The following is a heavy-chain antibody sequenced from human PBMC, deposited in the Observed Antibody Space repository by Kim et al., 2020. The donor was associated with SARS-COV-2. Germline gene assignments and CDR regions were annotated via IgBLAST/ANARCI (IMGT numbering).Heavy chain of an antibody. V-gene: IGHV3-11*05. CDR3: ARVGGEPNYYILTGYSDY. CDR1: GFTFSDYY. J-gene: IGHJ4*02. D-gene: IGHD3-9*01. Sequence: GGSLRLSCAASGFTFSDYYMSWIRQAPGKGLEWVSYISSSSSYTNYADSVKGRFTISRDNAKNSLYLQMNSLRAEDTAVYYCARVGGEPNYYILTGYSDYWGQGPPVTVSS. CDR2: ISSSSSYT.